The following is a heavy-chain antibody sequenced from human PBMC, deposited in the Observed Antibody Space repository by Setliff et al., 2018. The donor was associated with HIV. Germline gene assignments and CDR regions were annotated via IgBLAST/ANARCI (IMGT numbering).Heavy chain of an antibody. V-gene: IGHV4-59*11. J-gene: IGHJ6*02. CDR2: IDYSEST. CDR1: GGSINDQY. CDR3: ARHNVITYGGLLFDYYYYGLDV. Sequence: NPSETLSLTCTVPGGSINDQYFSWIRQPPGKGLEWIGSIDYSESTKYNPSLNSRGTISLDKPKNELSLKLTSVTAADTAVYYCARHNVITYGGLLFDYYYYGLDVWCHGTTVTAP. D-gene: IGHD3-16*01.